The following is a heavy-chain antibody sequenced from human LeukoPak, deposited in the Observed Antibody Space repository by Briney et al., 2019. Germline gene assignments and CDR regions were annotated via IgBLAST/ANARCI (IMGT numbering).Heavy chain of an antibody. Sequence: AGGSLRLSCAASGFTFSSYAMSWVRQAPGKGLEWVSAISGSGGSTYYADSVKGRFTISRDNSKNTLYLQMNSLRAEDTAVYYCTTDSSGYSDFDYWGQGTLVTVSS. CDR3: TTDSSGYSDFDY. CDR1: GFTFSSYA. J-gene: IGHJ4*02. D-gene: IGHD3-22*01. CDR2: ISGSGGST. V-gene: IGHV3-23*01.